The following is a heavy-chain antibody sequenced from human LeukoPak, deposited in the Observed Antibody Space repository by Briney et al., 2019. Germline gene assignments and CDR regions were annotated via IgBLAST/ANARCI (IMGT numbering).Heavy chain of an antibody. CDR3: ARHLTNAVGATPQTVDY. J-gene: IGHJ4*02. Sequence: PSETLSLTCTVSGGSISSSSYYWGWIRQPPGKGLEWIGSIYYSGSTYYNPSLKSRVTISVDTSKNQFSLKLSSVTAADTAVYYCARHLTNAVGATPQTVDYWGQGTLVTVSS. CDR1: GGSISSSSYY. D-gene: IGHD1-26*01. V-gene: IGHV4-39*01. CDR2: IYYSGST.